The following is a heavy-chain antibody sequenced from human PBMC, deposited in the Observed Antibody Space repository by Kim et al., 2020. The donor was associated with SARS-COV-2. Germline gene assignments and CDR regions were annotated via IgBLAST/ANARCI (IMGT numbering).Heavy chain of an antibody. CDR2: ISSTGRTK. D-gene: IGHD2-21*02. CDR3: ARETVVTPDAFDI. CDR1: GFTFSNYE. V-gene: IGHV3-48*03. J-gene: IGHJ3*02. Sequence: GGSLRLSCAASGFTFSNYEVNWIRQAPGKGLEWISYISSTGRTKNYADSVKGRFSMSTDNGKNSLYLQMNSLRAEDTAVYYCARETVVTPDAFDIWGQGTMVTVHS.